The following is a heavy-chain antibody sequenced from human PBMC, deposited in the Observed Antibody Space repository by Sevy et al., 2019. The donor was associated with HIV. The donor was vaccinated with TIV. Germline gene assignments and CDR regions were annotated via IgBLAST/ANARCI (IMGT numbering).Heavy chain of an antibody. D-gene: IGHD3-3*02. CDR2: ISPNNGDK. Sequence: ASVKVSCKASGYIFTDYYFHWLRQAPGQGPEWVGWISPNNGDKGSAQTFQGRITISRDTSTSTAYMDLTRLTSDDTAIYYCARELVKGFDFWGQGTLVTVSS. J-gene: IGHJ4*02. CDR3: ARELVKGFDF. V-gene: IGHV1-2*02. CDR1: GYIFTDYY.